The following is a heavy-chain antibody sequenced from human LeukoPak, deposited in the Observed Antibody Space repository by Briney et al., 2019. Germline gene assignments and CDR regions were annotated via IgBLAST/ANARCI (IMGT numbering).Heavy chain of an antibody. CDR3: GMSGDRVPLQDDVFDV. D-gene: IGHD1-26*01. V-gene: IGHV5-51*01. CDR2: IYPGDSGP. J-gene: IGHJ3*01. Sequence: GESLKISCKVSGYSFTSYCIGWVRQMPGKGLEWRGIIYPGDSGPTYSPSFQGQVTISVNKSINTAYLQWSSLQASDTAMYYCGMSGDRVPLQDDVFDVWGQGTMATVST. CDR1: GYSFTSYC.